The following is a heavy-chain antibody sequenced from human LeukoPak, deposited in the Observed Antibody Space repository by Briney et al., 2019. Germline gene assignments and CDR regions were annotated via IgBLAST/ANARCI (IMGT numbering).Heavy chain of an antibody. CDR3: ARQGVVPENFDY. V-gene: IGHV3-7*01. D-gene: IGHD2-2*01. CDR1: GFTFSSYW. Sequence: GGSLRLSCAASGFTFSSYWMSWVRQAQGKGLEWVANIKQDGSEKYYVDSVKGRFIISRDNAKNSLFLQMNTLRAEDTAVYYCARQGVVPENFDYWGQGTLVTVSS. J-gene: IGHJ4*02. CDR2: IKQDGSEK.